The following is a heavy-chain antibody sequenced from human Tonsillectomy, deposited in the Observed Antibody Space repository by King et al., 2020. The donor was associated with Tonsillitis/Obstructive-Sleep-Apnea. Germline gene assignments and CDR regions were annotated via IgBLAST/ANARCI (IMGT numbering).Heavy chain of an antibody. Sequence: VQLVESGGGLVQPGGSLRLSCAASGFTFSSYWMSWVRQAPGKGLEWVSNINQDGREKYYVDSVKGRFTISRDNAKNSLCLQMNSLRAEDTAVYYCARGLGLGYWGQGTLVTVSS. CDR3: ARGLGLGY. J-gene: IGHJ4*02. CDR1: GFTFSSYW. D-gene: IGHD3-16*01. V-gene: IGHV3-7*04. CDR2: INQDGREK.